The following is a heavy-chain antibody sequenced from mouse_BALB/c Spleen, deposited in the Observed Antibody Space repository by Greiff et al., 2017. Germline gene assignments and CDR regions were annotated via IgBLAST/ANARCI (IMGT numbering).Heavy chain of an antibody. V-gene: IGHV5-9-4*01. Sequence: EVQVVESGGGLVKPGGSLKLSCAASGFTFSSYAMSWVRQSPEKRLEWVAEISSGGSYTYYPDTVTGRFTISRDNAKNTLYLEMSSLRSEDTAMYYCAREETMITTGAMDYWGQGTSVTVSS. CDR2: ISSGGSYT. D-gene: IGHD2-4*01. CDR3: AREETMITTGAMDY. CDR1: GFTFSSYA. J-gene: IGHJ4*01.